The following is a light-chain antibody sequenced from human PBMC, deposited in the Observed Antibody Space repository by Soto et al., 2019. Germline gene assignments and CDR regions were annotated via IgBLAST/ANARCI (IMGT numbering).Light chain of an antibody. CDR1: QSVRSN. CDR2: GAS. J-gene: IGKJ1*01. V-gene: IGKV3-15*01. CDR3: QQYSNWPRT. Sequence: DIVMTQSPATLSLSPGEGATLSCRASQSVRSNLGWYQQKPGQAPSLLIYGASTRATGIPDRFSGSGSGTKFTLPISSLQSEDFAVYYCQQYSNWPRTFGQGTKVEIK.